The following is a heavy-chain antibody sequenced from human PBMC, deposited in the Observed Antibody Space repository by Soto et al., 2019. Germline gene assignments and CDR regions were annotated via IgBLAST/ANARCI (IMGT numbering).Heavy chain of an antibody. J-gene: IGHJ4*02. CDR1: GFTFSSYA. V-gene: IGHV3-30-3*01. CDR2: ISYDGSNK. Sequence: QVQLVESGGGVVQPGRSLRLSCAASGFTFSSYAMHWVRQAPGKGLEWVAVISYDGSNKYYADSVKGRFTISRDNSKNTLYLQMNSLRAEDTAVYYCARNDGYWFADYWGQGTLVTVSS. D-gene: IGHD3-22*01. CDR3: ARNDGYWFADY.